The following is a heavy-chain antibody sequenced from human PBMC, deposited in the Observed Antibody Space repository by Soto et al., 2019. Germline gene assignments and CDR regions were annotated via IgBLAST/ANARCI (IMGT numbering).Heavy chain of an antibody. CDR1: GGSISSSSY. Sequence: QLQLQESGPGLVKPSETLSLTCTVSGGSISSSSYWGWIRQPPGKGLEWIGSIYRIGSTYYNPSLKSRVTISVDTSKHQFSLKLSSVTAADTAVYYCRRSSRYSTDVWGKGTTVTVSS. CDR2: IYRIGST. CDR3: RRSSRYSTDV. V-gene: IGHV4-39*01. J-gene: IGHJ6*04. D-gene: IGHD6-13*01.